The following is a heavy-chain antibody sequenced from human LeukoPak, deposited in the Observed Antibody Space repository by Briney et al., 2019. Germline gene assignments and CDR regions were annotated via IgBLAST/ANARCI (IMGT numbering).Heavy chain of an antibody. D-gene: IGHD2-15*01. Sequence: GGSLRLSCAASGFTFSSYGMHWVRQAPGKGLGWVAFIRYDGSNKYYADSVKGRFTISRDNSKNTLSLQMNSLRAEDTAVYYCAKSGRASCYSPFDYWGQGTLVTVSS. CDR3: AKSGRASCYSPFDY. CDR2: IRYDGSNK. J-gene: IGHJ4*02. CDR1: GFTFSSYG. V-gene: IGHV3-30*02.